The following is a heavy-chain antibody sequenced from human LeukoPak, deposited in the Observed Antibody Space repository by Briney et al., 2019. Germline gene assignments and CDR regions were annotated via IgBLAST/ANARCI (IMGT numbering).Heavy chain of an antibody. CDR3: ARGPGYSSSWYRYYFDY. J-gene: IGHJ4*02. V-gene: IGHV4-59*02. Sequence: LRLSCAASGVTANINFMSWVRQPPGKGLEWIGYIYYSGSTNYNPSLKSRVTISVDTSKNQFFLKLSSATAADTAVYYCARGPGYSSSWYRYYFDYWGQGTLVTVSS. CDR2: IYYSGST. CDR1: GVTANINF. D-gene: IGHD6-13*01.